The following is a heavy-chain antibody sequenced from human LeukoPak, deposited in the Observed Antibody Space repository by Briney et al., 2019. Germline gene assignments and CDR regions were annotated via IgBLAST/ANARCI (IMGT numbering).Heavy chain of an antibody. J-gene: IGHJ4*02. D-gene: IGHD3-22*01. V-gene: IGHV5-51*01. Sequence: GESLKISCKGSGYSFTSYWIGWVRQMPGKGLEWMGIIYPGDSDTRHSPSFQGQVTISADKSISTAYLQWSSLKASDTAMYYCARAYYYDSSGYVLRYWGQGTLVTVSS. CDR1: GYSFTSYW. CDR3: ARAYYYDSSGYVLRY. CDR2: IYPGDSDT.